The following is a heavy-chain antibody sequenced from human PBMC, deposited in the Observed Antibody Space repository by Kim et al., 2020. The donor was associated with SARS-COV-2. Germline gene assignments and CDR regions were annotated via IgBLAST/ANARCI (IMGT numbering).Heavy chain of an antibody. CDR1: GYTFTSYA. CDR3: AGRAISSSWYVPWFDP. J-gene: IGHJ5*02. Sequence: ASVKVSCKASGYTFTSYAMHWVRQAPGQRLEWMGWINAGNGNTKYSQKFQGRVTITRDTSASTAYMELSSLRSEDTAVYYCAGRAISSSWYVPWFDPWGQGTLVTVSS. V-gene: IGHV1-3*01. CDR2: INAGNGNT. D-gene: IGHD6-13*01.